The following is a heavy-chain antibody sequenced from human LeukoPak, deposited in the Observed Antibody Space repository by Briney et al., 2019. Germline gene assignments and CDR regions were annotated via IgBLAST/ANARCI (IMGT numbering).Heavy chain of an antibody. CDR3: ARGYDFWSGSFYYYYYMDV. Sequence: SETLSLTCAVYGGSFSGYYWSWIRQPPGKGLEWIGEINHSGSTNYNPSLKSRVTISVDTSKNQFSLKLSSVTAADTAVYYCARGYDFWSGSFYYYYYMDVWGKGTTVTVSS. CDR2: INHSGST. D-gene: IGHD3-3*01. CDR1: GGSFSGYY. J-gene: IGHJ6*03. V-gene: IGHV4-34*01.